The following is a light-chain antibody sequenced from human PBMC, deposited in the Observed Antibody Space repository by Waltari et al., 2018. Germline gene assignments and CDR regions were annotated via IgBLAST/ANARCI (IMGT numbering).Light chain of an antibody. J-gene: IGLJ2*01. CDR2: RDS. V-gene: IGLV3-9*01. CDR1: TIGRKT. Sequence: SYELTQPLSVSVALGQTATISCVGDTIGRKTVHWYLHKPGQAPVLVIYRDSPRPSRIPERFSGSNSGNTATLTISRAQVGDEADFYCQVWDRTTNVIFGGGTKLTVL. CDR3: QVWDRTTNVI.